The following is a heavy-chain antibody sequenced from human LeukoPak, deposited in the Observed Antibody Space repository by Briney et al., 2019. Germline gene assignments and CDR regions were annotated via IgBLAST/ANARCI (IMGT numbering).Heavy chain of an antibody. CDR1: GYTFTGYY. V-gene: IGHV1-2*02. CDR2: IDPNTGGT. CDR3: ARAYDILTKDY. Sequence: ASVKVSCKASGYTFTGYYMHWVRQAPGQGLEWMGWIDPNTGGTNYAQKFQGRVTMTRDTSISTAYMELSRLRSDDTAVYYCARAYDILTKDYWGQGTLVTVSS. D-gene: IGHD3-9*01. J-gene: IGHJ4*02.